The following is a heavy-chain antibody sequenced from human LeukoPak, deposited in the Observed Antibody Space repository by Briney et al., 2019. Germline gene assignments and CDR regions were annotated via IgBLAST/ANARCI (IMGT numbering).Heavy chain of an antibody. CDR2: ISYDGSNK. CDR1: GFTFSSYA. V-gene: IGHV3-30-3*01. J-gene: IGHJ4*02. CDR3: ARSPRYCSSISCYLDH. Sequence: GGSLRLSCAASGFTFSSYAMCWVRQAPGKGLEWGAVISYDGSNKYYADSVKGRFTISRDNSKNTLYLQMNSLGAEDTAVYYCARSPRYCSSISCYLDHWGQGTLVTVSS. D-gene: IGHD2-2*01.